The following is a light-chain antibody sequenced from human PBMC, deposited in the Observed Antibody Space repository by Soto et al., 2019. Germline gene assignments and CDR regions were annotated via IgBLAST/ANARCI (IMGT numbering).Light chain of an antibody. CDR2: GAF. J-gene: IGKJ3*01. Sequence: EIVLTQSPGTLSLSPGERATLSCRASQSVSCSYLAWYQHKPGQAPRLLIYGAFSRATGIPDRFSGSGSGTDFTLTISRLEPEDFAVYYCQQYGRSPTFGPGTKVDIK. CDR1: QSVSCSY. CDR3: QQYGRSPT. V-gene: IGKV3-20*01.